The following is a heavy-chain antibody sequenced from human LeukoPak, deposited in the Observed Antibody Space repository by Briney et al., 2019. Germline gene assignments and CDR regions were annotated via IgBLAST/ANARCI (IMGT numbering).Heavy chain of an antibody. Sequence: GASVKVSCKASGGTFISYAISWVRQAPGQGLEWMGWISTYNGNTNYAQNLQGRVTMTSDTSTSTAYMELRSLRSDDTAVYYCARGGGGGTYYYFGMDVWAKGPRSPSP. CDR3: ARGGGGGTYYYFGMDV. CDR1: GGTFISYA. J-gene: IGHJ6*02. CDR2: ISTYNGNT. D-gene: IGHD2-21*01. V-gene: IGHV1-18*01.